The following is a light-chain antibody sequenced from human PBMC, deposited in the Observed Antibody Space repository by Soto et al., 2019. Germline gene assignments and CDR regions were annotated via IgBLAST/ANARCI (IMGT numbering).Light chain of an antibody. J-gene: IGKJ1*01. Sequence: EIVMTQSPATLSVSRGERATLSCRASQSVSSNLAWYQHKPGQAPRLLIYGASTWATGIPARFSGSGSGTEFTLTISCLQAEHFGVYYCQHYNNWPQTFSQGTKVDIK. V-gene: IGKV3-15*01. CDR3: QHYNNWPQT. CDR2: GAS. CDR1: QSVSSN.